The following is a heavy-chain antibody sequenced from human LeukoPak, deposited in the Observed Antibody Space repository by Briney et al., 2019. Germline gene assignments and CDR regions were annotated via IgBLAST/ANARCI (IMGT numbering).Heavy chain of an antibody. Sequence: GGSLRLSCAVSGFTFSNFWMSWVRQAPGRGLEWVANIHPEGNEKYHVESVKGRFTISRDNAKNSMFLQMNGLRVEDTAVYYCARGDAFSGDHWGQGTLVTVSS. V-gene: IGHV3-7*04. CDR2: IHPEGNEK. CDR3: ARGDAFSGDH. J-gene: IGHJ4*02. CDR1: GFTFSNFW.